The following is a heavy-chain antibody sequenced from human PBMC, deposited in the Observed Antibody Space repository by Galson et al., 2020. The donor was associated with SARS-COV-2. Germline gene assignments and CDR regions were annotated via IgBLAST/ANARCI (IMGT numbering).Heavy chain of an antibody. D-gene: IGHD6-13*01. CDR2: FDPEDGET. V-gene: IGHV1-24*01. J-gene: IGHJ6*02. CDR1: GYTLTELS. CDR3: ATAIAAADLLYYYYGMDV. Sequence: GESLKISCKVSGYTLTELSMHWVRQAPGKGLEWLGGFDPEDGETIYAQKFQGSVTMTEDTSTDTAYMELSSLRSEDTAVYYCATAIAAADLLYYYYGMDVWGQGTTVTVSS.